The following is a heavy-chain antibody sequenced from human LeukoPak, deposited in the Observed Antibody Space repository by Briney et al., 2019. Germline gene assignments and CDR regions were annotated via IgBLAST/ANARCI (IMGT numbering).Heavy chain of an antibody. CDR3: ARDGPFGELDY. CDR1: GLTFSSYW. Sequence: GGSLRLSCAASGLTFSSYWMSWVRQAPGKGLEWVANINQDGSEKYYVDSVKGRFTISRDNAKNSLYLQMNSLRAEDTAVYYCARDGPFGELDYWGQGTLVTVSS. V-gene: IGHV3-7*01. J-gene: IGHJ4*02. D-gene: IGHD3-10*01. CDR2: INQDGSEK.